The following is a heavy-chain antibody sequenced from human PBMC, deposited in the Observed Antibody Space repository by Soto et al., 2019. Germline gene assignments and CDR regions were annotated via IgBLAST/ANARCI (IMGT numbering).Heavy chain of an antibody. CDR3: ARFIGGDYGMEV. D-gene: IGHD2-15*01. CDR2: INVVNGNT. CDR1: GYTFTSYS. Sequence: ASVKVSCKASGYTFTSYSMHWVRQAPGQRLEWMGWINVVNGNTKYSQKFQGRVTITRDTSASTAYMEVSSLRSEDTAVYYCARFIGGDYGMEVWGQGTTVTVSS. J-gene: IGHJ6*02. V-gene: IGHV1-3*01.